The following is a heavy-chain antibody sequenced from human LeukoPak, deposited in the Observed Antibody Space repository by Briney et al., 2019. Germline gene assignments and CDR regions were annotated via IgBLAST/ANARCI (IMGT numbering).Heavy chain of an antibody. V-gene: IGHV1-69*01. CDR1: GGTFNNYV. CDR2: ITPIPGTA. CDR3: VRGRSGYYHDDAFDI. Sequence: SVKVSCKAPGGTFNNYVISWVRQAPGQGLEWMGGITPIPGTANHAQKFQGRVTITADESTSTAYMELRSLRSEDTAVYYCVRGRSGYYHDDAFDIWGQGTMVTVSS. D-gene: IGHD3-22*01. J-gene: IGHJ3*02.